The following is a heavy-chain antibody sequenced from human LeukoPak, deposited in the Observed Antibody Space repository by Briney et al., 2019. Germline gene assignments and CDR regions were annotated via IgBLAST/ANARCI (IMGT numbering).Heavy chain of an antibody. CDR1: GASINHYY. V-gene: IGHV4-59*12. J-gene: IGHJ6*02. CDR3: ARVAFTKDFWSGYNYYYGMDV. CDR2: IYSSGSP. D-gene: IGHD3-3*01. Sequence: PSETLSLTCSVSGASINHYYWSWIRQPPGKGLEWIGYIYSSGSPNYNPSLKSRVTISVDTSKNQFSLKLKSVTAADTAVYYCARVAFTKDFWSGYNYYYGMDVWGQGTTVTVSS.